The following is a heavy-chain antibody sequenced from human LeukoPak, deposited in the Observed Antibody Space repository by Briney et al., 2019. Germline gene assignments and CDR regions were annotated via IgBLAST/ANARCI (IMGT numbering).Heavy chain of an antibody. CDR2: ISAYNGNT. CDR3: ARIWYCSSTSCSPFDY. J-gene: IGHJ4*02. Sequence: ASVKVSCKASGYTFTSYCISWVRQAPGQGLEWMGWISAYNGNTNYAQKLQGGVTMTTDTSTSTAYMELRSLRSDDTAVYYCARIWYCSSTSCSPFDYWGQGTLVTVSS. D-gene: IGHD2-2*01. V-gene: IGHV1-18*01. CDR1: GYTFTSYC.